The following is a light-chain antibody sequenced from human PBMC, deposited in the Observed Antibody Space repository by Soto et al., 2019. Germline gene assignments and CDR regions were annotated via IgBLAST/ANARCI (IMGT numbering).Light chain of an antibody. J-gene: IGKJ5*01. CDR1: QSVSSN. CDR3: QQYNNWPIT. V-gene: IGKV3-15*01. CDR2: GAS. Sequence: IVMTQSPSTLSMSPGERATLSCTASQSVSSNLAWYQQKPGQAPRLLIYGASTRATGIPARFSGSGSGTEFTLTISSLQSEDFAVYYCQQYNNWPITFGQGTRLEIK.